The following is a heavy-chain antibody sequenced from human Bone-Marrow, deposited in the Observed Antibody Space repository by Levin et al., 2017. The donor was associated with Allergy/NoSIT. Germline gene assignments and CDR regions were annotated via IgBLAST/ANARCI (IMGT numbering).Heavy chain of an antibody. CDR2: INPRGGGT. D-gene: IGHD1-26*01. J-gene: IGHJ4*02. V-gene: IGHV1-46*01. Sequence: GESLKISCKASGYTFSVYYLHWVRQAPGQGLEWMGIINPRGGGTTYAQKFQGRVTMTRDTSTSTVYMELSSLTSEDTAVYYCARVGPRHFDYWGQGTLVDVSS. CDR3: ARVGPRHFDY. CDR1: GYTFSVYY.